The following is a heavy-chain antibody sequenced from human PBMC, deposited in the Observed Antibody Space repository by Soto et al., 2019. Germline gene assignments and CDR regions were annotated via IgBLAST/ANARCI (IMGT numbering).Heavy chain of an antibody. D-gene: IGHD4-17*01. J-gene: IGHJ5*02. V-gene: IGHV3-7*01. CDR2: IKQDGSEK. CDR1: GFTFSSYW. CDR3: ARDPQSHGYGDFDNWFDP. Sequence: EVQLVESGGGLVQPGGSLRLSCAASGFTFSSYWMSLVRQAPGKGLEWVANIKQDGSEKYYVDSVKGRFTISRDNAKNSLYLQMNSLRGEDTAVYYCARDPQSHGYGDFDNWFDPWGQGTLVTVSS.